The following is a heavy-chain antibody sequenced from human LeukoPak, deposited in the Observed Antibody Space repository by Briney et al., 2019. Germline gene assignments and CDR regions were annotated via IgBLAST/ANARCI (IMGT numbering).Heavy chain of an antibody. CDR3: ARHSSSWYFYYYYMDV. CDR2: ISGSGGST. J-gene: IGHJ6*03. Sequence: GGSLRLSCAASGFTFRSYGMSWVRQAPGKGLEWVSGISGSGGSTYHADSVKGRFTISRDNAKNSLYLQMNSLRAEDTAVYYCARHSSSWYFYYYYMDVWGKETTVTVSS. D-gene: IGHD6-13*01. V-gene: IGHV3-23*01. CDR1: GFTFRSYG.